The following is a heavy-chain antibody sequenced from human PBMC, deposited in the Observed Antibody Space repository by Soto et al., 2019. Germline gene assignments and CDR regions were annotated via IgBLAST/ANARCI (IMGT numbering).Heavy chain of an antibody. V-gene: IGHV2-5*01. CDR2: SYWNDDK. CDR3: AHLIGVLEMATQHVVYFDY. J-gene: IGHJ4*02. CDR1: GVSLSTSGVG. D-gene: IGHD2-21*01. Sequence: SGPTLVNPTQTLTLTCTFSGVSLSTSGVGVGWIRQPPGKALEWLALSYWNDDKLYSPSLKSRVTITKDNSKNKVVLTMTNMDPVDTATYYCAHLIGVLEMATQHVVYFDYWGQGTLVTVSS.